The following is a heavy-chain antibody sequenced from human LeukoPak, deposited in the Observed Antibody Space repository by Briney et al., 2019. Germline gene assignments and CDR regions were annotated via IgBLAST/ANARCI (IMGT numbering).Heavy chain of an antibody. Sequence: SGGSLRLSCAASGFTFSSYGMNWVRQAPGKGLEWVSTISGSAYNTYYADSVKGRFTISRDNSKNTLFLQMNSLRAEDTAVYYCATYRPAGYYFDYWGQGTLVTVSS. CDR3: ATYRPAGYYFDY. CDR2: ISGSAYNT. J-gene: IGHJ4*02. D-gene: IGHD5-12*01. CDR1: GFTFSSYG. V-gene: IGHV3-23*01.